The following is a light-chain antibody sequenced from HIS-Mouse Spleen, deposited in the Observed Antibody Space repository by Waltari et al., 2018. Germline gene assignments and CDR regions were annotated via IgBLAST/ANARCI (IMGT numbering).Light chain of an antibody. CDR3: QVWDSSSDHVV. CDR2: MAN. V-gene: IGLV3-21*03. J-gene: IGLJ2*01. Sequence: SYVLTQPPSVSVAPGKTARITCGGHNIGSKSVHWYQQKPGQAPGLVVYMANDRPSGIPWPFPGPNPGNPATLTISRVEAGDEADYYCQVWDSSSDHVVFGGGTKLTVL. CDR1: NIGSKS.